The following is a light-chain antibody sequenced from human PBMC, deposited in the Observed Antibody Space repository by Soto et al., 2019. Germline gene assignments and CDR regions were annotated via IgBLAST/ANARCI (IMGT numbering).Light chain of an antibody. CDR3: QQRSNWPPIT. V-gene: IGKV3-11*01. CDR1: QSVKTF. CDR2: DAS. J-gene: IGKJ5*01. Sequence: IVLTQSPSTLSLSPGERATLHCRASQSVKTFLVWYQQKPGQAPRLLIYDASHRATGIPARFSGSGFGTDFTLTISSLEPEDAAVYYCQQRSNWPPITFGQGTRLEIK.